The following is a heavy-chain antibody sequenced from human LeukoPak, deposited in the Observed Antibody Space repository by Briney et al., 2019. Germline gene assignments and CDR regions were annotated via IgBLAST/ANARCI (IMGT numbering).Heavy chain of an antibody. Sequence: KPSETLSLTCAVYGGSFSGYYWSWIRQPPGKGLEWIGYIYYSGSTNYNPSLKSRVTISVDTSKNQFSLKLSSVTAADTAVYYCARSHLYYDFWSGYEYYYYGMDVWGQGTTVTVSS. CDR2: IYYSGST. V-gene: IGHV4-59*01. CDR1: GGSFSGYY. J-gene: IGHJ6*02. D-gene: IGHD3-3*01. CDR3: ARSHLYYDFWSGYEYYYYGMDV.